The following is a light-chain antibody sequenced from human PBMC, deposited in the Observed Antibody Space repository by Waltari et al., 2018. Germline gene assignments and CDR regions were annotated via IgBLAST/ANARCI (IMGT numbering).Light chain of an antibody. CDR2: GAS. CDR1: QRVGST. V-gene: IGKV3-20*01. CDR3: QHYVRLPAT. Sequence: EIVLTHSPGTLSLSPGERATLSCRASQRVGSTLAWYQQKPGQPPRLLIYGASSRATGIPDRFSGSGSGTDFSLTIGRLEPEDFAVYYCQHYVRLPATFGQGTKVEIK. J-gene: IGKJ1*01.